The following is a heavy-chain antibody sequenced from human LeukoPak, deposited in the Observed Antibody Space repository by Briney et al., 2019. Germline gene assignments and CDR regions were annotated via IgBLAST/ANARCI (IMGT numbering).Heavy chain of an antibody. J-gene: IGHJ5*02. CDR1: GGSVSGYY. CDR2: IYYSGGT. V-gene: IGHV4-59*08. CDR3: ARGHYGFDP. D-gene: IGHD3-16*01. Sequence: SETLSLTCTVSGGSVSGYYWSWIRQPPGKGLEWIGYIYYSGGTNYNPSLNSRVTVSVDTSKNQVSLKLTSVTAADTAVYYCARGHYGFDPWGQGTLVTVSS.